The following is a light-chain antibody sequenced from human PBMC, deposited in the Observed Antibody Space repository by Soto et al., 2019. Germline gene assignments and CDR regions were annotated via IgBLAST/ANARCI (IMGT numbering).Light chain of an antibody. CDR3: QQYNSYSRT. Sequence: DIQMTQSPSTLSASVGDRVTITCRASQSISGWLAWYQQKPGKAPKLLILDASSLESGVPSRFSGSGGATEFTLTISSLQPEDFATYYCQQYNSYSRTFGQGTKVEIK. CDR1: QSISGW. J-gene: IGKJ1*01. CDR2: DAS. V-gene: IGKV1-5*01.